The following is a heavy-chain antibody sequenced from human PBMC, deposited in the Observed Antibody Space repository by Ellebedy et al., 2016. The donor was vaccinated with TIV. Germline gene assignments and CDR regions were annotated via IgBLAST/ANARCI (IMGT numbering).Heavy chain of an antibody. Sequence: PGGSLRLSCAASGFTFSDYYMSWIRQAPGKGLEWVSYISSSSSYTNYADSVKGRFTISRDNAKNSLFLQMPSLRAEDTAVYYCARKVPAPTTVPPNWYFDLWGRGTLVIVSS. CDR2: ISSSSSYT. D-gene: IGHD4-17*01. CDR3: ARKVPAPTTVPPNWYFDL. CDR1: GFTFSDYY. J-gene: IGHJ2*01. V-gene: IGHV3-11*06.